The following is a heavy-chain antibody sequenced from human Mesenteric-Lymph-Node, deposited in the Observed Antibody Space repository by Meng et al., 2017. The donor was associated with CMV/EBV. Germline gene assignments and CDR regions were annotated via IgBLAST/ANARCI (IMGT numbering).Heavy chain of an antibody. D-gene: IGHD6-13*01. CDR2: ISYDGSNK. J-gene: IGHJ4*02. CDR3: ARPGYSRHG. CDR1: AFTFGAYS. V-gene: IGHV3-30*03. Sequence: GESLKISCAASAFTFGAYSMIWVRQAPGKGLEWVAVISYDGSNKYYPDSVKGRFTISKDNSKNTLYLQMNSLRAEDTAVYYCARPGYSRHGWGQGTLVTVSS.